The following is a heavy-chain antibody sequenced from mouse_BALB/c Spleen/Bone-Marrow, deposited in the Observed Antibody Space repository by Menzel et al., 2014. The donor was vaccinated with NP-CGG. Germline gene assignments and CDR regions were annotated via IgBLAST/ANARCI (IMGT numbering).Heavy chain of an antibody. CDR1: GFTFSSFG. V-gene: IGHV5-17*02. CDR3: ARSGSSYGYFDY. J-gene: IGHJ2*01. Sequence: EVMLVESGGGLVQPGGSRKLSCAASGFTFSSFGMHWVRQAPEKGLEWVAYISSGSSTIYYADTVMGRFTISRDNPKNTLFLQMTSLRSEDTAMYYCARSGSSYGYFDYWGQGTTLTVSS. D-gene: IGHD1-1*01. CDR2: ISSGSSTI.